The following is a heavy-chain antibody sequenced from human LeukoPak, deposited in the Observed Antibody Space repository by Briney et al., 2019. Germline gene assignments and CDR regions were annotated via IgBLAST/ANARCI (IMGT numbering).Heavy chain of an antibody. J-gene: IGHJ4*02. CDR1: GGSISSYY. CDR2: IYYSGST. Sequence: SETLSLTCTVSGGSISSYYWSWIRQPPGKGLEWIGYIYYSGSTNYNPSLKSRVTISVDTSKNQFSLKLSSVTAADTAVYYCAANIVVVPAASYYFDYWGQGTLVTVSS. V-gene: IGHV4-59*01. D-gene: IGHD2-2*01. CDR3: AANIVVVPAASYYFDY.